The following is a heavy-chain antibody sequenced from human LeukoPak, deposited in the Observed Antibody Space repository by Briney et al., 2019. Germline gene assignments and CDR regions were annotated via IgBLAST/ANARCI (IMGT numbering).Heavy chain of an antibody. D-gene: IGHD3-16*01. J-gene: IGHJ6*02. V-gene: IGHV1-2*02. CDR3: ARGNNEGQGYYDYVWGNFNYYGMDV. CDR2: INPNSGGP. Sequence: PGASVKVSCKASGYTFTSYYMHWVRQAPGQGLEWMGWINPNSGGPNYAQKFQGRVTMTRDTSISTAYMELSRLRSDDTAVYYCARGNNEGQGYYDYVWGNFNYYGMDVWGQGTTVTVSS. CDR1: GYTFTSYY.